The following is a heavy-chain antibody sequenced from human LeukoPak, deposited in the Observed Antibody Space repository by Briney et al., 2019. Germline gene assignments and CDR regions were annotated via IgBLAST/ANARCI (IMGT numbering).Heavy chain of an antibody. D-gene: IGHD6-13*01. V-gene: IGHV1-2*02. CDR3: AREAIAAAAHAFDI. CDR2: INPNSGGT. J-gene: IGHJ3*02. Sequence: GASVKVSCKASGYTFTGYYMHWVRQAPGQGLEWMGWINPNSGGTNYAQKFQGRVTMTRDTSISTAYMELSRLRSDDTAVYYCAREAIAAAAHAFDIWGQGTMVTVSS. CDR1: GYTFTGYY.